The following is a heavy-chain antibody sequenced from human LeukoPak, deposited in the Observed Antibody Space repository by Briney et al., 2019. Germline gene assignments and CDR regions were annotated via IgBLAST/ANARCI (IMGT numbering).Heavy chain of an antibody. J-gene: IGHJ5*02. V-gene: IGHV1-18*01. CDR1: GYTFTSHG. D-gene: IGHD1-26*01. CDR2: INAYIGNT. Sequence: GASVKVSCKASGYTFTSHGISWVRQAPGQGLEWMGWINAYIGNTNYAQKLQGRVTMTRDMSTSTDYMELSSLRSEDTAIYYCARDNSVGDNAWWFDPWGQGTLVSVSS. CDR3: ARDNSVGDNAWWFDP.